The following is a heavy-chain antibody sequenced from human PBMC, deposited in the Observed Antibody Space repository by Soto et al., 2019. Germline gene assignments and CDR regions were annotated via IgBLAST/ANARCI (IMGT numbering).Heavy chain of an antibody. V-gene: IGHV1-18*01. D-gene: IGHD3-9*01. CDR3: ARGLRYFDWSSNWFDP. CDR2: ISAYNGNT. Sequence: GASGKVSCKGSGYTFTSYGISWVRQAPGQGLEWMGWISAYNGNTNYAQKLQGRVTMTTDTSTSTAYMELRSLRSDDTAVYYCARGLRYFDWSSNWFDPWGQGTLVTVSS. CDR1: GYTFTSYG. J-gene: IGHJ5*02.